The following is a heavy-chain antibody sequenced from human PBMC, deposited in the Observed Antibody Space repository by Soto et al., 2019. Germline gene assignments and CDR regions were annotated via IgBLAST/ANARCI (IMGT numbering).Heavy chain of an antibody. Sequence: QVQLQESGPGLVEPSGTLSLTCGVSGGSISSRYWWTWVRQSPVKGLQWIGEINHSGTTTHNPSLTSRVTISVDKSKNEFSLKLTSVTAADTAVYYCAGLDEDTRGYYKVVSWGQGTLVTVSS. CDR3: AGLDEDTRGYYKVVS. CDR1: GGSISSRYW. CDR2: INHSGTT. D-gene: IGHD3-22*01. V-gene: IGHV4-4*02. J-gene: IGHJ1*01.